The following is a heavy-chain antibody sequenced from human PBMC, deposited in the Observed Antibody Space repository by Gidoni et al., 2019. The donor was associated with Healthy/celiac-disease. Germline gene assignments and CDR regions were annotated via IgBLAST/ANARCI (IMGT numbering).Heavy chain of an antibody. V-gene: IGHV3-15*01. D-gene: IGHD2-8*01. CDR2: IKSKTDGGTT. J-gene: IGHJ4*02. CDR3: TTDAWVYYFDY. Sequence: EVQLVESGGGLVKPGGSLRLSWAASGFTFSNAWMIWVRQAPGKGLELVGLIKSKTDGGTTDYAAPVKGRFTISRDDSKNTLYLQMNSLKTEDTAVHYCTTDAWVYYFDYWGQGTLVTVSS. CDR1: GFTFSNAW.